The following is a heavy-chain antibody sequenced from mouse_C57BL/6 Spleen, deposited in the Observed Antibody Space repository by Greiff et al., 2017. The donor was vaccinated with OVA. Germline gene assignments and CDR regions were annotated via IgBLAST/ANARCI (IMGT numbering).Heavy chain of an antibody. CDR1: GYTFTDYE. D-gene: IGHD1-1*01. Sequence: VHLVESGAELVRPGASVTLSCKASGYTFTDYEMHWVKQTPVHGLEWIGAIDPETGGTAYNQKFKGKAILTADKSSSTAYMELRSLTSEDSAVYYCTRKLYYYGSSFAYWGQGTLVTVSA. J-gene: IGHJ3*01. CDR2: IDPETGGT. CDR3: TRKLYYYGSSFAY. V-gene: IGHV1-15*01.